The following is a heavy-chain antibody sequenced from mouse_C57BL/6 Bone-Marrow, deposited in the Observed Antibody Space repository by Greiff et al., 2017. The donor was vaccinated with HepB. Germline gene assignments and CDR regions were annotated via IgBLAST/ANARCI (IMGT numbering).Heavy chain of an antibody. CDR1: GFTFSDYG. CDR3: ARSSLGGFAY. J-gene: IGHJ3*01. V-gene: IGHV5-17*01. Sequence: DVKLVESGGGLVKPGGSLKLSCAASGFTFSDYGMHWVRQAPEKGLEWVAYISSGSSTIYYADTVKGRFTISRDNAKNTLFLQMTSLRSEDTAMYYCARSSLGGFAYWGQGTLVTVSA. CDR2: ISSGSSTI.